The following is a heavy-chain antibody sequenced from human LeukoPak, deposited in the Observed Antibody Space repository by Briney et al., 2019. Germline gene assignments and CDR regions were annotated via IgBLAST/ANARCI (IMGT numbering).Heavy chain of an antibody. CDR3: ARTVAGQGYYYYYYMDV. D-gene: IGHD6-19*01. CDR2: IYTSGST. Sequence: ASETLSLTCTVPGGSISSYYWSWIRQPAGKGLEWIGRIYTSGSTNYNPSLKSRVTMSVDTSKNQFSLKLSSVTAADTAVYYCARTVAGQGYYYYYYMDVWGKGTTVTVSS. CDR1: GGSISSYY. V-gene: IGHV4-4*07. J-gene: IGHJ6*03.